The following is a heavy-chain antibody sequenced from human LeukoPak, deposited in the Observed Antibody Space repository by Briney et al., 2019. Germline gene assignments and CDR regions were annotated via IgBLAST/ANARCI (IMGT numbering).Heavy chain of an antibody. CDR3: AREDYYDFASGSYMRYFYYYDMDV. V-gene: IGHV3-48*03. J-gene: IGHJ6*04. CDR2: ISGSDSLK. CDR1: GFTFSSYE. D-gene: IGHD3-10*01. Sequence: PGGSLRLSCAASGFTFSSYEMNWVRQAPGKGLEWVSHISGSDSLKYYADSVKGRFTISRDNAKNSVFLQMNTLRAEDTAVYYCAREDYYDFASGSYMRYFYYYDMDVWGKGTTVTVSS.